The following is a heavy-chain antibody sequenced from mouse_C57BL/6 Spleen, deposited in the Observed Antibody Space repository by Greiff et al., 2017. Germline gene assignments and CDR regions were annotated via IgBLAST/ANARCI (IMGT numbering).Heavy chain of an antibody. CDR1: GYTFTSYW. CDR3: ARRSYAMDY. CDR2: IDPSDSYT. V-gene: IGHV1-50*01. Sequence: VKLQQPGAELVKPGASVKLSCKASGYTFTSYWMQWVKQRPGQGLEWIGEIDPSDSYTNCNQMFKGKATLTVDTSSSTAYMQLSSLTSEASAVYYCARRSYAMDYWGQGTSVTVSS. J-gene: IGHJ4*01.